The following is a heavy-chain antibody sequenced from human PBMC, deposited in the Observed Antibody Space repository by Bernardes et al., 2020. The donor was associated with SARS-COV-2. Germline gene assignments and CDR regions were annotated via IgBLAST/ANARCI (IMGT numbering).Heavy chain of an antibody. CDR3: ATEANNSGSPFGAFDI. CDR2: FDPEDGET. D-gene: IGHD1-26*01. CDR1: GYTLTELS. V-gene: IGHV1-24*01. J-gene: IGHJ3*02. Sequence: VKVSCKVSGYTLTELSMHWVRQAPGKGLEWMGGFDPEDGETIYAQKFQGRVTMTEDTSTDTAYMELSSLRSEDTAVYYCATEANNSGSPFGAFDIWGQGTMVTVSS.